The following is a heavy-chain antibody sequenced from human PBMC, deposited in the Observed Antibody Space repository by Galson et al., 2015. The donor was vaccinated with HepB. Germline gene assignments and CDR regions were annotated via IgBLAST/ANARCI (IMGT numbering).Heavy chain of an antibody. J-gene: IGHJ4*02. Sequence: SLRLSCAASGFTYRSYWMSWVRQAPGKGLEWVASIKQEGSEKYYVDSVKGRFTISRGNARNSLFLQMDSLRTDDTAVYYCARQTSGRWSQEFDYWGQGTLVTVSS. V-gene: IGHV3-7*03. CDR3: ARQTSGRWSQEFDY. CDR1: GFTYRSYW. D-gene: IGHD5-24*01. CDR2: IKQEGSEK.